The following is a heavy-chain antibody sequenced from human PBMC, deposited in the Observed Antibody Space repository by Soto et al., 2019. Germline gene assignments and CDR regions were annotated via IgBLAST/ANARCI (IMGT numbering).Heavy chain of an antibody. Sequence: DVQLVQSGAEVKKPGESLRISCKGSGYDFSAYWINWVRQTPGKGLEWMGTIYPGDSDVRYRPSFQGQVTISVDKSISIAYLQWSSLKAADTAIYYCAKTDYGSGTFDSWGQGTLVTVSS. CDR3: AKTDYGSGTFDS. CDR1: GYDFSAYW. J-gene: IGHJ4*02. D-gene: IGHD3-10*01. V-gene: IGHV5-51*03. CDR2: IYPGDSDV.